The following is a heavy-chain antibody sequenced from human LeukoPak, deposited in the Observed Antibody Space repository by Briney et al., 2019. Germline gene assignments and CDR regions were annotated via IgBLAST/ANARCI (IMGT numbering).Heavy chain of an antibody. Sequence: GGSLRLSCAASGSTFSNYGMHWVRQAPGKGLEWVAFIRYDGSNTYYADSVKGRFTISRDNSKNTLYLQMNSLRAEDTAVYYCAKDSGRGYSYGYTTKYYFDYWGQGTLVTVSS. CDR2: IRYDGSNT. J-gene: IGHJ4*02. D-gene: IGHD5-18*01. CDR3: AKDSGRGYSYGYTTKYYFDY. V-gene: IGHV3-30*02. CDR1: GSTFSNYG.